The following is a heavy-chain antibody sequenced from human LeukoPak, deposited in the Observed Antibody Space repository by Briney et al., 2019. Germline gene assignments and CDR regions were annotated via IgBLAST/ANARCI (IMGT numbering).Heavy chain of an antibody. J-gene: IGHJ4*02. CDR3: ARTGNPATGDY. CDR1: GFTVSSNY. V-gene: IGHV3-53*01. D-gene: IGHD1-1*01. CDR2: IYSGGST. Sequence: GGTLRLSCAASGFTVSSNYMSWVRQAPGKGLEWVSVIYSGGSTYYADSVKGRFTISRDNSKNTLYLQMNSLRAEDTAVYYCARTGNPATGDYWGQGTLVTVSS.